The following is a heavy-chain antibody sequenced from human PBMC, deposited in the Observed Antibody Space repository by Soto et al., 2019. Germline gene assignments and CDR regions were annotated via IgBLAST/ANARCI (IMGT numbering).Heavy chain of an antibody. CDR1: GYSFTSYW. V-gene: IGHV5-51*01. Sequence: PGESLKISCNGSGYSFTSYWIAWVRQMPGKGLEWMGIIYPADSDTRYSPSFQGQVTISADKSISTAYLQWSSLKASDNAMYYCARHDSTVAHDYWGQGTLVTVSS. CDR3: ARHDSTVAHDY. CDR2: IYPADSDT. D-gene: IGHD6-19*01. J-gene: IGHJ4*02.